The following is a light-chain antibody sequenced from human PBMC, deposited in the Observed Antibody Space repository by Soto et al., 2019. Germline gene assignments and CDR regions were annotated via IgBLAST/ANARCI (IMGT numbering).Light chain of an antibody. V-gene: IGKV1-6*01. Sequence: AIQMTQCPSSLSASVRDRVVISCRTSQDIRNTLGWYQQKPGQAPKLLIFGASTLHSVVPSRFSGSGSGTRFTLTITTLQPEDGATYYCIHEYNYPLTFGKGTNVEIK. CDR2: GAS. CDR3: IHEYNYPLT. CDR1: QDIRNT. J-gene: IGKJ4*01.